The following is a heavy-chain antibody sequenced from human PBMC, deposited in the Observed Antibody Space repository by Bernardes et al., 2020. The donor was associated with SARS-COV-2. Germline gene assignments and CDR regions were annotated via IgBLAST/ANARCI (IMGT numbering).Heavy chain of an antibody. CDR2: TYYSGST. CDR1: GGSISSSSYY. V-gene: IGHV4-39*01. Sequence: SETLSLTCTVSGGSISSSSYYWGWICQPPGKGLEWIGNTYYSGSTYYNPSLKSRVTISVDTSKNPFSLKLSSVTAADTAVYYCARQHLGGVTIFGVVTTDRYFDYWGQGTLVTVSS. CDR3: ARQHLGGVTIFGVVTTDRYFDY. J-gene: IGHJ4*02. D-gene: IGHD3-3*01.